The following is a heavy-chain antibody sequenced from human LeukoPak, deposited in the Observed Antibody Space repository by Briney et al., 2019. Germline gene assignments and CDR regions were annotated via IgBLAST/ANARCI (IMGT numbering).Heavy chain of an antibody. J-gene: IGHJ4*02. V-gene: IGHV4-30-4*08. CDR1: SGSISSGDYY. CDR2: IYYSGTT. CDR3: ARASASEYSRSYYHFDY. Sequence: PSQTLSLTCTVSSGSISSGDYYWSWICQPPGKGLEWIAYIYYSGTTYYNPSLKSRVTISVDTSKNQFSLKLSSVSAADTAVYYCARASASEYSRSYYHFDYWGQGTLVTVSS. D-gene: IGHD1-26*01.